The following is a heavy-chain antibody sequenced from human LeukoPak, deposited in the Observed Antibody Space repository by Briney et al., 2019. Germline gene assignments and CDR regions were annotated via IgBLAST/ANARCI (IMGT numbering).Heavy chain of an antibody. V-gene: IGHV3-7*01. CDR3: ARAGCSSTSCSQHYDY. Sequence: PGGSLRLSCAASGFTFSSYWMSWVRQAPGKGLEWVANIKQDGSEKYYVDSVKGRFTISRDNAKNSLYLQMNSLRAEDTAVYYCARAGCSSTSCSQHYDYWGQGTLVTVSS. CDR1: GFTFSSYW. J-gene: IGHJ4*02. CDR2: IKQDGSEK. D-gene: IGHD2-2*01.